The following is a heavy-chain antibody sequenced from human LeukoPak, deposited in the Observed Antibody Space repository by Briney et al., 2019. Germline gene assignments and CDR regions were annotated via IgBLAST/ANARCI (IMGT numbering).Heavy chain of an antibody. CDR2: IYTSGST. D-gene: IGHD2/OR15-2a*01. V-gene: IGHV4-61*02. J-gene: IGHJ6*03. CDR3: ARVKYESYYYYYMDV. CDR1: GGSISSGSYY. Sequence: SQTLSLTCTVSGGSISSGSYYWSWIRQPAGKGLEWIGRIYTSGSTNYNPSLKSRVTISVDTSKNQFSLKLSSVTAADTAVYYCARVKYESYYYYYMDVWGKGTTVTISS.